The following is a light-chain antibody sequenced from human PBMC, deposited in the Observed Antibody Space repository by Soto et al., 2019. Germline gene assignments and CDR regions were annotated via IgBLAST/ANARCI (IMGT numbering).Light chain of an antibody. CDR1: SSNIGNNA. Sequence: QAVVTQPPSVSEAPRQRVTISCSGSSSNIGNNAVNWYQQLPGQAPKLLIYYDDLLPSGVSDRFSGSKSGTSASLAIRGLQSEDEADYYCAAWDDSLNAYVFGTGTKLTVL. V-gene: IGLV1-36*01. CDR3: AAWDDSLNAYV. CDR2: YDD. J-gene: IGLJ1*01.